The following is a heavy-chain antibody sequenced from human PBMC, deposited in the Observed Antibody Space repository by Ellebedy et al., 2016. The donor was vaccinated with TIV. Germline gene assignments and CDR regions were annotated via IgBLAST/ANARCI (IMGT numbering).Heavy chain of an antibody. CDR2: IIPILGIA. CDR1: GGTFSSYA. Sequence: SVKVSCXASGGTFSSYAISWVRQAPGQGLEWMGRIIPILGIANYAQKFQGRVTITADKSTSTAYMELSSLRSEDTAVYYCARDYDSSGYYLGYYYYGMDVWGQGTTVTVSS. V-gene: IGHV1-69*04. J-gene: IGHJ6*02. D-gene: IGHD3-22*01. CDR3: ARDYDSSGYYLGYYYYGMDV.